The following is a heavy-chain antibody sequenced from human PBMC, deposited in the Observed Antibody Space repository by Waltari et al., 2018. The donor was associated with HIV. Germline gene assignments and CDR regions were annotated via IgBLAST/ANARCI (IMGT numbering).Heavy chain of an antibody. V-gene: IGHV3-11*01. D-gene: IGHD5-12*01. CDR1: GFSFSDYF. CDR3: ARPRYSGYDYPTYFDF. J-gene: IGHJ4*02. Sequence: QVQLVGSGGGLVKPGGSLRLSCAASGFSFSDYFMSWIRQPPGKGLEGVSTIKIGGRRIYYADSVEGRFTISRDNAKNSLYLHMDNLRGEDTAVYFCARPRYSGYDYPTYFDFWGQGSLVTVSS. CDR2: IKIGGRRI.